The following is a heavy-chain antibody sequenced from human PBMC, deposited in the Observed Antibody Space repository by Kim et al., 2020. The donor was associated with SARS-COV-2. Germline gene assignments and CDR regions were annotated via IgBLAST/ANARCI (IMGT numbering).Heavy chain of an antibody. V-gene: IGHV1-18*01. D-gene: IGHD6-19*01. J-gene: IGHJ4*02. CDR3: ARDRVAVAGTATFDY. Sequence: QKLQGRVTMTTDTSTSTAYMELRSLGSDDTAVYYCARDRVAVAGTATFDYWGQGTLVTVSS.